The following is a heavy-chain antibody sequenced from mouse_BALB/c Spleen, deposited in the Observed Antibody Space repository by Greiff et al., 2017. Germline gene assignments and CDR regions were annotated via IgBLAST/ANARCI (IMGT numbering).Heavy chain of an antibody. D-gene: IGHD2-4*01. J-gene: IGHJ2*01. CDR1: GDSITSGY. Sequence: EVKLQESGPSLVKPSQTLSLTCSVSGDSITSGYWHWVRKFPGNKLEYMGYISYSGSTYYNPSLKSRISITRDTSKNQYYLQLNSVTTEDTATYYCARWSYDYDGVVEFDYWGQGTTLTVSS. V-gene: IGHV3-8*02. CDR3: ARWSYDYDGVVEFDY. CDR2: ISYSGST.